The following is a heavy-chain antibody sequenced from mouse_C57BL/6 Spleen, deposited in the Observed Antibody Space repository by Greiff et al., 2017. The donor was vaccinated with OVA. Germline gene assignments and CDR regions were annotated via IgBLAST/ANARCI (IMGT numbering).Heavy chain of an antibody. CDR1: GYSFTGYY. Sequence: VQLQQSGPELVKPGASVKISCKASGYSFTGYYMNWVKQSPEKSLEWIGEINPSTGGTTYNQKFKAKATLTVDKSSSTAYMQLKSLTSEDSAVYYCARPSTVVAPFAYWGQGTLVTVSA. CDR2: INPSTGGT. CDR3: ARPSTVVAPFAY. D-gene: IGHD1-1*01. J-gene: IGHJ3*01. V-gene: IGHV1-42*01.